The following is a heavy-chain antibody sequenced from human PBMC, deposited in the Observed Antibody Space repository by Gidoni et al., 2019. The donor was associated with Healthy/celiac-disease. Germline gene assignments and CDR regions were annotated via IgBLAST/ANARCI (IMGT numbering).Heavy chain of an antibody. CDR2: IYYSGST. CDR3: ARHLNNKYCGGDCYLPNYFDY. CDR1: GGSISTSSYY. Sequence: QLQLQESGPGLVKPSETLSLTCTVSGGSISTSSYYWGWIRQPPGKGLEWIGSIYYSGSTYYNPSLKSRVTISVDTSKNQFSLKLSSVTAADTAVYYCARHLNNKYCGGDCYLPNYFDYWGQGTLVTVSS. V-gene: IGHV4-39*01. D-gene: IGHD2-21*02. J-gene: IGHJ4*02.